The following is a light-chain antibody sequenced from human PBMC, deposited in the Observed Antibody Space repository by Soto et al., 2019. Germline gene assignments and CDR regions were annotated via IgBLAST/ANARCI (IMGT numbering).Light chain of an antibody. CDR3: QQYYSNSHGFN. CDR2: WAS. Sequence: DIVMTQSPDSLAVSLGERATINCKSSQSVLYSSNNKNYLAWYQQKPGQPPKLLIYWASTRESGVPDRFRGSGSGTDFTLTSGGLQAEDVAVYYCQQYYSNSHGFNFGPGTKVEIK. CDR1: QSVLYSSNNKNY. V-gene: IGKV4-1*01. J-gene: IGKJ3*01.